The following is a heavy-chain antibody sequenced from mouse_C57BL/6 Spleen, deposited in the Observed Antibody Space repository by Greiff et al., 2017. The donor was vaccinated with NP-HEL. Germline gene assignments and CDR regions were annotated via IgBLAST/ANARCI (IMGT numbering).Heavy chain of an antibody. CDR1: GYAFSSYW. CDR2: IYPGDGDT. Sequence: VKVVESGAELVKPGASVKISCKASGYAFSSYWMNWVKQRPGKGLEWIGQIYPGDGDTNYNGKFKGKATLTADKSSSTAYMQLSSLTSEDSAVYFCARGGPYYFDYWGQGTTLTVSS. CDR3: ARGGPYYFDY. V-gene: IGHV1-80*01. J-gene: IGHJ2*01.